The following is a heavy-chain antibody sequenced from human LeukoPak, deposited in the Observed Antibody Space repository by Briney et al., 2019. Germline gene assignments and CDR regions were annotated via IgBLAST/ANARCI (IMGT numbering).Heavy chain of an antibody. CDR2: IYYSGST. J-gene: IGHJ4*02. V-gene: IGHV4-59*12. Sequence: NPSETLSLTCTVSGGSISSYYWSWIRQPPGKGLEWIGYIYYSGSTNYNPSLKSRVTISVDTSKNQFSLKLSSVTAADTAVYYCARARGRTGGPYDYWGQGTLVTVSS. CDR3: ARARGRTGGPYDY. D-gene: IGHD1-14*01. CDR1: GGSISSYY.